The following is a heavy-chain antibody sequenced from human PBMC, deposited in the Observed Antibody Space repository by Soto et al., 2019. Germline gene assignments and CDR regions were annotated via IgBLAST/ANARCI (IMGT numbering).Heavy chain of an antibody. CDR1: GFTFSSYS. CDR2: ISSSSSTI. V-gene: IGHV3-48*02. CDR3: AREERFGSSSWYYFDY. Sequence: GGSLRLSCAASGFTFSSYSMNWVRQAPGKGLEWVSYISSSSSTIYYADSVKGRFTISRDNAKNSLYLQMNSLRDEDTAVYYCAREERFGSSSWYYFDYWGQGTLVTVSS. D-gene: IGHD6-13*01. J-gene: IGHJ4*02.